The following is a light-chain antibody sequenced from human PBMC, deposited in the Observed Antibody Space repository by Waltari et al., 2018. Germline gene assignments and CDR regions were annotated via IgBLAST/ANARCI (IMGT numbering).Light chain of an antibody. CDR3: SSYTTSSTPGV. J-gene: IGLJ2*01. CDR2: EVS. CDR1: SSDVGGYNY. Sequence: QSALTQPASVSGSPGQSITISCTGTSSDVGGYNYVSWYQQHPGKAPTLMIYEVSKCPSGVSSRFSGSKSGTTASLTIAGLQADDEADYYCSSYTTSSTPGVFGGGTKLTVL. V-gene: IGLV2-14*01.